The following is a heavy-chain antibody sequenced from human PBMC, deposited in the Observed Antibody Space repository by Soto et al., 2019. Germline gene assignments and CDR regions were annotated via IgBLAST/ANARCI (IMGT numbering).Heavy chain of an antibody. Sequence: GGSLRLSCAASGFTFSNYWMSWVRQAPGKGLEWVANIKEDGSEKKYVDSVKGRFTISRDNAKNTLYLQMNSLRAEDTAVYYCARTTYLDYWGQGTLVTVSS. J-gene: IGHJ4*02. V-gene: IGHV3-7*03. CDR3: ARTTYLDY. D-gene: IGHD4-17*01. CDR1: GFTFSNYW. CDR2: IKEDGSEK.